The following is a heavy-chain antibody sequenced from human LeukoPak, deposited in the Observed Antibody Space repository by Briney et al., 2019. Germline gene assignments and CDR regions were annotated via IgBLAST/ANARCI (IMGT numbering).Heavy chain of an antibody. D-gene: IGHD4-11*01. CDR3: ATALDYSKHVDH. J-gene: IGHJ4*02. Sequence: ASVKVSFKASGYTFTNYGINWVRQAPGQGLEWMGWINAYNGYTNYAQKLQGRVTMTTATSASTAYMELRSLRSDDTAMYYCATALDYSKHVDHWGQGTLVTVSS. CDR2: INAYNGYT. CDR1: GYTFTNYG. V-gene: IGHV1-18*01.